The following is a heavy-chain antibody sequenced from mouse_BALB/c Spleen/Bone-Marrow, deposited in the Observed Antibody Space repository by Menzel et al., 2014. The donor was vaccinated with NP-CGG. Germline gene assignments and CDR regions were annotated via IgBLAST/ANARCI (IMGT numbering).Heavy chain of an antibody. CDR3: TRGGNWDDFDY. D-gene: IGHD4-1*01. Sequence: EVKVEESGGGLVQPGGSRKLSCAASGFTFSSFGMHWVRQAPEKGLEWVAYISSGSSTIFYADTVKGRFTVSRDNPKNTLFLQMTSLRSEDTAMYYCTRGGNWDDFDYWAKAPLSQSPQ. CDR2: ISSGSSTI. J-gene: IGHJ2*01. CDR1: GFTFSSFG. V-gene: IGHV5-17*02.